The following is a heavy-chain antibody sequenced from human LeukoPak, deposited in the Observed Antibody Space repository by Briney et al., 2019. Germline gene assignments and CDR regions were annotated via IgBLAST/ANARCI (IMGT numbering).Heavy chain of an antibody. CDR2: ISSSGSTT. Sequence: ESGGSLRLSCAASGFTFNEYEMNWVRQAPGKGLEWVSYISSSGSTTYYADSVKGRFTISRDNSKNTLYVQMNSLRAEDTAVYYCAKDSKSPGVYYESSGHFDYWGQGTLVTVSS. J-gene: IGHJ4*02. D-gene: IGHD3-22*01. CDR1: GFTFNEYE. CDR3: AKDSKSPGVYYESSGHFDY. V-gene: IGHV3-48*03.